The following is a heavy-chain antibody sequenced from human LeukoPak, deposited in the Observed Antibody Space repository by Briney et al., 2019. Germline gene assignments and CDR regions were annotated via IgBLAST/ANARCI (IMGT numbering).Heavy chain of an antibody. D-gene: IGHD3-9*01. CDR3: ARVLRYFDWQSGLNPMDV. Sequence: ASVKVSCKAAGGTFTSYAISWVRQAPGQGLEWMGGIIPIFGTANYAQKFQGRVTITADKSTSTAYMELSSLRSEDTAVYYCARVLRYFDWQSGLNPMDVWGKGTTVTVSS. CDR2: IIPIFGTA. V-gene: IGHV1-69*06. J-gene: IGHJ6*04. CDR1: GGTFTSYA.